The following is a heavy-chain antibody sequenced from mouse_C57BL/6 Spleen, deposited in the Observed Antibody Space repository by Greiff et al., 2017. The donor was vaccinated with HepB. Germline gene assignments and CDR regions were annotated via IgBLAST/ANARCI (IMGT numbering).Heavy chain of an antibody. V-gene: IGHV1-15*01. D-gene: IGHD2-13*01. J-gene: IGHJ2*01. Sequence: VKLMESGAELVRPGASVTLSCKASGYTFTDYEMHWVKPTPVHGLEWIGAIDPETGGTAYNQKFKGKAILTADKSSSTAYMELRSLTSEDSAVYYCTRSGGEGDWGQGTTLTVSS. CDR3: TRSGGEGD. CDR1: GYTFTDYE. CDR2: IDPETGGT.